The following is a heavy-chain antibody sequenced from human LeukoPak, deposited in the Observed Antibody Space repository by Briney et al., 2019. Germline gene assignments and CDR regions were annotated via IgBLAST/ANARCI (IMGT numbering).Heavy chain of an antibody. J-gene: IGHJ3*02. CDR3: ARPVGGDGSGAFDI. Sequence: GESLKISCERSGGSFTKFWSGWVCQMPGKGLELMGIIYPADSDTRYSPSFQGQVTISADKSISTAYLQWSSLKASDTAMYYCARPVGGDGSGAFDIWGQGTMVTVSS. CDR1: GGSFTKFW. CDR2: IYPADSDT. D-gene: IGHD5-24*01. V-gene: IGHV5-51*01.